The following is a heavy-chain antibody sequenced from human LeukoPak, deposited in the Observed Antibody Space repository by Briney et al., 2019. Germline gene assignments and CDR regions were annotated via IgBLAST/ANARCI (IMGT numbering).Heavy chain of an antibody. J-gene: IGHJ4*02. D-gene: IGHD2-8*01. V-gene: IGHV4-4*09. CDR2: IYTSGST. CDR3: ARTPYCTNGVCYHLTYFDY. CDR1: GGSISSYY. Sequence: SETLSLTCTVSGGSISSYYWSWIRQPPGKGLEWIGYIYTSGSTNYNPSLKSRVTISVDTSKNQFSLKLSSVTAADTAVYYCARTPYCTNGVCYHLTYFDYWGQGNLVTVSS.